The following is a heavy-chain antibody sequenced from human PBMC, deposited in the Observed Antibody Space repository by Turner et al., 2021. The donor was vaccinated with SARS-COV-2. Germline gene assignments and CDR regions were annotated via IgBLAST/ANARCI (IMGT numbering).Heavy chain of an antibody. CDR1: GGSIRTSGYF. CDR3: ARHDDRGENYVCGFDL. Sequence: QLQLPESGPGLVKPSETLSPICTVSGGSIRTSGYFWAWIRQPPGKEPEWIGTLRYGGNTYYNPSLNRRVTLSGDTSDKQFSLSLGSVTAADSAVYYCARHDDRGENYVCGFDLWGQGTMVTVSS. V-gene: IGHV4-39*01. D-gene: IGHD3-10*02. J-gene: IGHJ3*01. CDR2: LRYGGNT.